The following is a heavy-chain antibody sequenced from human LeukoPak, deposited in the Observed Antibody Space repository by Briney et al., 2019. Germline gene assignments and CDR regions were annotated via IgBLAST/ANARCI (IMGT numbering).Heavy chain of an antibody. Sequence: ASVKVSCKASGYPFTDYFRHWIRQTPGQGLEWVGWMNPTSGATKYAQKFQGRVTMTRDTSISTAYMELSGLRSDDTAVYYCAVAIQAAAIPAFDYWGQETLVTVSS. CDR2: MNPTSGAT. V-gene: IGHV1-2*02. J-gene: IGHJ4*02. D-gene: IGHD6-25*01. CDR3: AVAIQAAAIPAFDY. CDR1: GYPFTDYF.